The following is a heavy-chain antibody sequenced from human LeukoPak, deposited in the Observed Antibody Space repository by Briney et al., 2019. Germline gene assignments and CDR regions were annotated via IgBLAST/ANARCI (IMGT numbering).Heavy chain of an antibody. CDR2: IYHSGST. Sequence: PSETLSLTCTVSGGSISSGGYYWSWIRQPPGKGLEWIGYIYHSGSTYYDPSLKSRVTISVDRSKNQFSLKLSSVTAADTAVYYCARDLYGSGSHYYFDYWGQGTLVTVSS. CDR3: ARDLYGSGSHYYFDY. J-gene: IGHJ4*02. V-gene: IGHV4-30-2*01. D-gene: IGHD3-10*01. CDR1: GGSISSGGYY.